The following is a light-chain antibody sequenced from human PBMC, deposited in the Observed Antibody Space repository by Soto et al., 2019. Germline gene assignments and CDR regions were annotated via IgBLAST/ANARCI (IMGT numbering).Light chain of an antibody. Sequence: QLVLTQSPSASASLGASVKLTCTLSSGHSSYAIAWHQQQPEKGPRYLMKLNSDGSHSKGDGIPDRFSGSSSGAERYLTISRLQCEDEADYYCQTWGTGIRVFGGGTKLTVL. V-gene: IGLV4-69*01. CDR2: LNSDGSH. CDR3: QTWGTGIRV. J-gene: IGLJ3*02. CDR1: SGHSSYA.